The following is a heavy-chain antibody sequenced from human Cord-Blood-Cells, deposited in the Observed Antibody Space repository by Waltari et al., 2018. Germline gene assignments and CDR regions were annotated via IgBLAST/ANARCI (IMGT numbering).Heavy chain of an antibody. CDR1: GGSISSSSYY. CDR3: ARLTNQSKYRNTNWFDP. D-gene: IGHD3-16*02. Sequence: QLQLQESGPGLVKPSAALSLTCTVSGGSISSSSYYWGWLRQPPGKGLEWIGSIYYSGSTYYNPSLKSRVTISVDTSKNQFSLKLSSVTAADTAVYYCARLTNQSKYRNTNWFDPWGQGTLVTVSS. J-gene: IGHJ5*02. CDR2: IYYSGST. V-gene: IGHV4-39*01.